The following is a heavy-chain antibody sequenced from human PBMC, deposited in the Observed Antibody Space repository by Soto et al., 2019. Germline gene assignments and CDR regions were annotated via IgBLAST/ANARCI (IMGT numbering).Heavy chain of an antibody. CDR3: ARTVMPVGNLAAFDH. V-gene: IGHV4-38-2*01. D-gene: IGHD7-27*01. Sequence: SETLSLTCAVSGDSISSGYYWAWIRQSPGKGLEWIGSIYHSGTTYYNPSLKSRVTISVDTSKNQFSLKLRSVTAADSAVYFCARTVMPVGNLAAFDHWGQGVLVTVSS. CDR1: GDSISSGYY. J-gene: IGHJ4*02. CDR2: IYHSGTT.